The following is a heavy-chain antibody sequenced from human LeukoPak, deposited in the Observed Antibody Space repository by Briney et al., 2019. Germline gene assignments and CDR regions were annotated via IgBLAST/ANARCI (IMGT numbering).Heavy chain of an antibody. CDR2: IYYSVST. CDR3: ARTTSQYYYDSSLGY. D-gene: IGHD3-22*01. CDR1: GGSISGGEY. Sequence: SQTLSLTCTVSGGSISGGEYCSWIRQYPGKSLEWIGHIYYSVSTSYNPSLETGVSISVDLSKNQFFLKMSSVTVAGSAVYYCARTTSQYYYDSSLGYWGQGTLVTVSS. V-gene: IGHV4-31*03. J-gene: IGHJ4*02.